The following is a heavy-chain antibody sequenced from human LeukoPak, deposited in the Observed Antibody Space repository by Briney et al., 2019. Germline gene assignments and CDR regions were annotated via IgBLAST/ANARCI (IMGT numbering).Heavy chain of an antibody. J-gene: IGHJ5*02. CDR1: GGSISSSNW. CDR3: ARDRYYYGSGSLSWFDP. V-gene: IGHV4-4*02. Sequence: SETLSLTCAVSGGSISSSNWWSWVRQPPGKGLEWIGEIYHSGSTNYNPSLKSRVTISVDKSKNQFSLKLSSVTAADTAVYYCARDRYYYGSGSLSWFDPWGQGTLVTVSS. CDR2: IYHSGST. D-gene: IGHD3-10*01.